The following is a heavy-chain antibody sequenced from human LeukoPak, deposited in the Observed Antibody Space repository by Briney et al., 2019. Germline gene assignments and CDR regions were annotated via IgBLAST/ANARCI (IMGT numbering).Heavy chain of an antibody. J-gene: IGHJ4*02. D-gene: IGHD6-13*01. CDR3: AIYASSWQYFDY. V-gene: IGHV4-59*01. Sequence: PSETLSLTCTVSDGSISSYYWSWIRQPPGKGLECIGHIYYSGSTNYNPSLKSRVTISVDTSKNQFSLKLSSVTAADTAVYYCAIYASSWQYFDYWGQGTLVTVSS. CDR2: IYYSGST. CDR1: DGSISSYY.